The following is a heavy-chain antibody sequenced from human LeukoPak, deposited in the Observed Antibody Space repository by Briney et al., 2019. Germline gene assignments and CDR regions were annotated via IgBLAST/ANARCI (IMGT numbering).Heavy chain of an antibody. Sequence: ASVKVSCKASGNTFTSYGISWVRQAPGQGLEWMGWIRVYNGNTNYAQKLQGRVTMTTDTSTTTAYMELRSLKSDDTAVYYCARVKLGASSQDYWGQGTLVTVSS. J-gene: IGHJ4*02. D-gene: IGHD1-26*01. CDR2: IRVYNGNT. CDR1: GNTFTSYG. V-gene: IGHV1-18*01. CDR3: ARVKLGASSQDY.